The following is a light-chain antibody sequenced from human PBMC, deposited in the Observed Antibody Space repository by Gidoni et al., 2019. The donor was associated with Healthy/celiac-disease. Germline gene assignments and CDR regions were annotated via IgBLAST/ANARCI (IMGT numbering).Light chain of an antibody. V-gene: IGKV3-11*01. CDR2: DAS. CDR3: QQRSNWLT. CDR1: QSVSSY. Sequence: TQSPATLSLSPGERATLSCRASQSVSSYLAWYQQKPGQAPRLLIYDASNRATGIPARFSGSGSGTDYTLTISSLAPEDFAVYYCQQRSNWLTFGGGTKVEIK. J-gene: IGKJ4*01.